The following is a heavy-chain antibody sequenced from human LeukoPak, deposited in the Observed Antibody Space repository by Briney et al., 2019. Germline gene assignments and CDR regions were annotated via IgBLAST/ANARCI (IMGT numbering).Heavy chain of an antibody. CDR2: IYYSGST. CDR3: ARTGYYGSGSYYPDTFFDY. D-gene: IGHD3-10*01. J-gene: IGHJ4*02. CDR1: SGSIINYY. Sequence: PSETLSLTCTVSSGSIINYYWSWIRQPPGKALEWIGDIYYSGSTNYNPSLKSRVTISVDTSKNQFSLKLSSVTAADTGVYYCARTGYYGSGSYYPDTFFDYWGQGTLVTVSS. V-gene: IGHV4-59*01.